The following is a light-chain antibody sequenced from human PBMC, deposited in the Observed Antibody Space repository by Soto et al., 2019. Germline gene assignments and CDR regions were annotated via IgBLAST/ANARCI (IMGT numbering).Light chain of an antibody. V-gene: IGKV3D-15*01. CDR2: GAS. CDR1: QSVSTK. Sequence: MGMTQSPATLSVSPGERATLSCRASQSVSTKLAWYQQKPCQAPRLLIYGASTRATGIPARFSGSGSGTDFTLTISSLQSEDFAVYYCQQYNNWPYTFGPGTRVDIK. CDR3: QQYNNWPYT. J-gene: IGKJ3*01.